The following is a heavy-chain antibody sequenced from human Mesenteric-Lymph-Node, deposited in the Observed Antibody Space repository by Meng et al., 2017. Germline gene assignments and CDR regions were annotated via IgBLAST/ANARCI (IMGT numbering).Heavy chain of an antibody. CDR3: ASGGGIDSSGYLYFDY. J-gene: IGHJ4*02. D-gene: IGHD3-22*01. V-gene: IGHV4-38-2*02. CDR2: IYHSGST. Sequence: SETLSLTCTVSGYSISSGYYWGWIRQPPGKGLEWIGSIYHSGSTYYNPSLKSRVTISVDTSKNQFSLKLSSVTAADTAVYYCASGGGIDSSGYLYFDYWGQGTLVTVSS. CDR1: GYSISSGYY.